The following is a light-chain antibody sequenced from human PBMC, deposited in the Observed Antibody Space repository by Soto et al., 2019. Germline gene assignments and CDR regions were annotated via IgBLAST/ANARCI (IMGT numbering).Light chain of an antibody. V-gene: IGKV1-8*01. Sequence: AIRMTQSPSSLSASTGDRVTITCRASQGISSYLAWYQQKPGKAPKLLIYAASTLQSGVPSRFSGSGSGTDFTLTISCLQSEDFATYYCQQYYSEPWTFGQGTKVEIK. J-gene: IGKJ1*01. CDR2: AAS. CDR3: QQYYSEPWT. CDR1: QGISSY.